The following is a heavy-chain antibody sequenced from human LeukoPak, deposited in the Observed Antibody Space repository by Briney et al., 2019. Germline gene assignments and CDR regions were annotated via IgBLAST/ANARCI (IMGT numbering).Heavy chain of an antibody. CDR2: ISSSSSYI. CDR3: ARDKAPGYSSAGY. J-gene: IGHJ4*02. D-gene: IGHD6-19*01. CDR1: GFTFSPYS. Sequence: GGSLRLSCAASGFTFSPYSMNWVRQAPGKGLEWVSSISSSSSYIYYADSVKGRFTISRDNAKNSLYLQMNSLRAEDTAVYYCARDKAPGYSSAGYWGQGTLVTVSS. V-gene: IGHV3-21*01.